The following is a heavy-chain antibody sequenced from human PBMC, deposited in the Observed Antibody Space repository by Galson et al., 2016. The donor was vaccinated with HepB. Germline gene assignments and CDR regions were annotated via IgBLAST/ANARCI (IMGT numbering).Heavy chain of an antibody. V-gene: IGHV5-51*03. CDR2: IYPGDSDT. D-gene: IGHD6-19*01. Sequence: QSGAEVKKPGESLKISCKGSGYSFTSYWIGWVRQMPGKGLEWMGIIYPGDSDTRYSPSFQGHVTISADKSISTAYLQWGSLKASDTPIYYCARRGYSSEEYDYWGQGTLVTASS. J-gene: IGHJ4*02. CDR1: GYSFTSYW. CDR3: ARRGYSSEEYDY.